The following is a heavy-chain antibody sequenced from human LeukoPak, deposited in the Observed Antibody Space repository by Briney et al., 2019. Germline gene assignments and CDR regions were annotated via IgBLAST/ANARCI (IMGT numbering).Heavy chain of an antibody. CDR3: ARQRDYGDYDS. CDR2: IYPGDSDT. CDR1: GYSFTSYW. Sequence: GESLKISCKGSGYSFTSYWIGWVRQMPGKGLEWVGTIYPGDSDTKYSPSLQGQVTISADKSISTAYLQWSSLRASDTAMYYCARQRDYGDYDSWGQGTLVTVSS. J-gene: IGHJ5*01. V-gene: IGHV5-51*01. D-gene: IGHD4-17*01.